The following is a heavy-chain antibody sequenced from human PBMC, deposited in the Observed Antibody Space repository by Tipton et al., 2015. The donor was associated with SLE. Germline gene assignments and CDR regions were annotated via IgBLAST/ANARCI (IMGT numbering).Heavy chain of an antibody. V-gene: IGHV4-39*07. J-gene: IGHJ4*02. D-gene: IGHD5-12*01. CDR3: ARHAGGYDFEDYFDY. CDR1: GGSISSSSYY. Sequence: TLSLTCTVSGGSISSSSYYWGWIRQPPGKGLEWFGSIYYSGSTYYNPSLKSRVTISVDTSKNQFSLKLSSVTAADTAVYYCARHAGGYDFEDYFDYWGQGTLVTVSS. CDR2: IYYSGST.